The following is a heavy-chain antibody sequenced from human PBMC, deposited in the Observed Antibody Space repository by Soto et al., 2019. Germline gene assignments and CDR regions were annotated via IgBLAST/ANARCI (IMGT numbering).Heavy chain of an antibody. V-gene: IGHV3-15*07. CDR1: GFTFSNAW. CDR2: IKSKTDGGTT. D-gene: IGHD6-13*01. Sequence: GGSLRLSCAASGFTFSNAWMNWVRQAPGKGLEWVGRIKSKTDGGTTDYAAPVKGRFTISRDDSKNTLYLQMNSLKTEDIAVYYCTTKIGFSSSWTRVYYYYYGMDVWGQGTTVTVSS. CDR3: TTKIGFSSSWTRVYYYYYGMDV. J-gene: IGHJ6*02.